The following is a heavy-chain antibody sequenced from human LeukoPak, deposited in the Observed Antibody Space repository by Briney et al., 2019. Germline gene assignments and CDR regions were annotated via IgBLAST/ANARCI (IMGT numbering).Heavy chain of an antibody. CDR1: GFMFSNYW. Sequence: GGSLRLSCAASGFMFSNYWMSWVRQAPGKGLEWVVNIKPDGSQKYYVDSVKGRFTISRDNAKNSLSLQMNSLRAEDTAVYYCGPKSYWGQGTLVTVSS. CDR3: GPKSY. V-gene: IGHV3-7*01. J-gene: IGHJ4*02. CDR2: IKPDGSQK.